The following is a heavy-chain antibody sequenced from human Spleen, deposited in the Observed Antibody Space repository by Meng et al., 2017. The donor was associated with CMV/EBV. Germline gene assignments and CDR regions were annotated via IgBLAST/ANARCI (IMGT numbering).Heavy chain of an antibody. CDR2: IYYSGST. CDR3: ARRGPSYTSSSSSSGHIDS. J-gene: IGHJ4*02. CDR1: DGSLSGYY. Sequence: SETLSLTCAVYDGSLSGYYWSWIRQPPGKGLEWIGYIYYSGSTNYNPSLKSRVTISVDTAKNQFSLRMSSVTAADTAVYYCARRGPSYTSSSSSSGHIDSWGQGTLVTVSS. V-gene: IGHV4-59*12. D-gene: IGHD6-6*01.